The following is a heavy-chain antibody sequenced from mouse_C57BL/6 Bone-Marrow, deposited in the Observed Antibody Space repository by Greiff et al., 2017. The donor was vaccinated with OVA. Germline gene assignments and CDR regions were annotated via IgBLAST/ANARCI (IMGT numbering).Heavy chain of an antibody. Sequence: QVQLQQPGAELVKPGASVKLSCKASGYTFTSYWMQWVKQRPGQGLEWIGEIDPSDSYTNYNHKFKGKATLTVDTSSSTAYMQLSSLTSKDSAVYYCAREDYSNYGDYFDYWGQGTTLTVSS. CDR2: IDPSDSYT. CDR3: AREDYSNYGDYFDY. J-gene: IGHJ2*01. CDR1: GYTFTSYW. V-gene: IGHV1-50*01. D-gene: IGHD2-5*01.